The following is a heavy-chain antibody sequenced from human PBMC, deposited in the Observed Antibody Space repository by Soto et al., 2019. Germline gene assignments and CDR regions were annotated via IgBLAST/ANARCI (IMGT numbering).Heavy chain of an antibody. CDR1: GFTFSSYW. CDR3: ARDVDYDYIWGSYLHDY. CDR2: IKQDGSEK. V-gene: IGHV3-7*01. D-gene: IGHD3-16*02. J-gene: IGHJ4*02. Sequence: GGSLRLSCAASGFTFSSYWMSWVRQAPGKGLEWVANIKQDGSEKYYVDSVKGRFTISRDNAKNSLYLQMNSLRAEDTAVYYCARDVDYDYIWGSYLHDYWGQGTLVTVSS.